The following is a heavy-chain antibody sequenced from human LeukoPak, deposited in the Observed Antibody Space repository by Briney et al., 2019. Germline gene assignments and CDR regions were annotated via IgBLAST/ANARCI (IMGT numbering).Heavy chain of an antibody. CDR3: SPSVPGYSSGWYS. CDR2: IIPLFRTS. J-gene: IGHJ4*02. V-gene: IGHV1-69*05. Sequence: AASVKVSCKASGGTFSNYAISWVRQAPGQGLEWMGGIIPLFRTSNYPQKFQGRVTVTTDESTSTAYMELSSLRFEDTAVYYCSPSVPGYSSGWYSWGQGTLVTVSS. CDR1: GGTFSNYA. D-gene: IGHD6-19*01.